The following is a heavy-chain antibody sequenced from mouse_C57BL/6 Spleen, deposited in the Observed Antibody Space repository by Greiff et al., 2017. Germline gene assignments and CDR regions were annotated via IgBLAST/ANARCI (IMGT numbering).Heavy chain of an antibody. CDR2: ISSGSSTI. Sequence: EVMLVESGGGLVKPGGSLKLSCAASGFTFSDYGMHWVRQAPEKGLEWVAYISSGSSTIYYADTVKGRFTISRDNAKNTLFLQMTSLRSEDTAMYYCARQNYYGSRDAMDYWGQGTSVTVSS. J-gene: IGHJ4*01. D-gene: IGHD1-1*01. CDR1: GFTFSDYG. V-gene: IGHV5-17*01. CDR3: ARQNYYGSRDAMDY.